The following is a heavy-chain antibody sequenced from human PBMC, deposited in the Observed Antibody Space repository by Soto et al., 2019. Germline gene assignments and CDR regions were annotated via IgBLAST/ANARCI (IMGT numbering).Heavy chain of an antibody. CDR1: GYSISRGYY. J-gene: IGHJ6*02. D-gene: IGHD6-13*01. CDR3: ARAIAAAVSLYYYYHGMDV. V-gene: IGHV4-38-2*01. Sequence: PSETLSLTCAVSGYSISRGYYWGWIRQPPGKGLEWIGSIFHGGTTFYNPSLESRVTISLDTSKNRFSLKLTSVTAADTAVYYCARAIAAAVSLYYYYHGMDVWGQGTTVTVSS. CDR2: IFHGGTT.